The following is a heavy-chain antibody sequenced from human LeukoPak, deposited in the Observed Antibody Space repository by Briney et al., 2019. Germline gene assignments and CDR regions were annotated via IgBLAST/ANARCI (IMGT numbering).Heavy chain of an antibody. D-gene: IGHD3-3*01. Sequence: GGSLRLSCAASGFTFSSYAMSWVRQAPGKGLEWVSAISGSGGSTYYADSVKGRFTISRDNSKNTLYLQMNSLRAEDTAVYYCAKDLDSWSGYYTGSDYWGQGTLVTVSS. CDR2: ISGSGGST. CDR3: AKDLDSWSGYYTGSDY. CDR1: GFTFSSYA. J-gene: IGHJ4*02. V-gene: IGHV3-23*01.